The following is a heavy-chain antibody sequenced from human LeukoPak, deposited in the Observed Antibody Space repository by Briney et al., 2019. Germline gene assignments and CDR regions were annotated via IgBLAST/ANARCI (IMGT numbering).Heavy chain of an antibody. CDR1: GGTFSSYA. Sequence: SVKVSCKASGGTFSSYAISWVRQAPGRGLEWMGGIIPIFGTANYAQKFQGRVTITADKSTSTAYMELSSLRSEDTAVYYCATRDGYNMNPIDYWGQGTLVTVSS. J-gene: IGHJ4*02. CDR2: IIPIFGTA. V-gene: IGHV1-69*06. D-gene: IGHD5-24*01. CDR3: ATRDGYNMNPIDY.